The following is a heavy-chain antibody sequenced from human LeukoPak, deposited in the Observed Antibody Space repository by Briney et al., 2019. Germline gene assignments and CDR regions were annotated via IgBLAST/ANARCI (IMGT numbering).Heavy chain of an antibody. CDR1: GGSFSGYY. CDR2: INHSGST. J-gene: IGHJ4*02. CDR3: ARIGGWTDY. V-gene: IGHV4-34*01. Sequence: SDTLSLTCAVYGGSFSGYYWSWIRQPPGKGPEWIGEINHSGSTNYNPSLKSRVTISVDRTKNQLSLKLSSMTAADTAVHYCARIGGWTDYLGPGTLFNVSS. D-gene: IGHD3-16*01.